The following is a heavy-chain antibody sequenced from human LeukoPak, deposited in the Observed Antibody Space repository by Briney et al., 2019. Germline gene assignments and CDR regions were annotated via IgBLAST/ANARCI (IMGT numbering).Heavy chain of an antibody. CDR1: GGSITSGNW. V-gene: IGHV4-4*02. D-gene: IGHD3-10*01. J-gene: IGHJ6*03. CDR2: IHHTGST. CDR3: ARKRLGSGSYRVYYYMDV. Sequence: PSGTLSLTCAVSGGSITSGNWWSWLRQPPGKGLEWFGEIHHTGSTNYNPSLKSRVTISVDKSKNQFSLNLSSVTAADTAVYYCARKRLGSGSYRVYYYMDVWGKGTTVTVSS.